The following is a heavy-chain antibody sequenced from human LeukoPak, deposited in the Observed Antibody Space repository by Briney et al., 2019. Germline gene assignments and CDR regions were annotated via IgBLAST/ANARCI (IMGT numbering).Heavy chain of an antibody. CDR3: ARDRYGTGSYDY. Sequence: ASVKVSCKAYGYTFTGYGISWVRQAPGQGLEGMGWISDYNGHRNFAQKLQDRVTMTTDTSTNTAYMELRSLISDDTAFYYCARDRYGTGSYDYWGQGTLVAVSS. CDR2: ISDYNGHR. V-gene: IGHV1-18*01. J-gene: IGHJ4*02. CDR1: GYTFTGYG. D-gene: IGHD3-10*01.